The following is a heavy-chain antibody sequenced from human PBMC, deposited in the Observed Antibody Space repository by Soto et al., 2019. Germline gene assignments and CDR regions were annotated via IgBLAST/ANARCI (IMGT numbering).Heavy chain of an antibody. CDR2: ISYDGSNK. Sequence: QVQLVESGGGVVQPGRSLRLSCAASGFTFSSYAMHWVRQAPGKGLEWVVVISYDGSNKYYADSVKGRFTISRDNSKNTLYLQMNSLRAEDTAVYYCARDKVRRIVVVTAIRGFDYWGQGTLVTVSS. V-gene: IGHV3-30-3*01. CDR3: ARDKVRRIVVVTAIRGFDY. D-gene: IGHD2-21*02. J-gene: IGHJ4*02. CDR1: GFTFSSYA.